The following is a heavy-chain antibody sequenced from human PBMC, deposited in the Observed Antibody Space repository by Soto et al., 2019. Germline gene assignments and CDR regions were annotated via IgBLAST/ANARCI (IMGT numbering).Heavy chain of an antibody. CDR2: VYPCDSDT. J-gene: IGHJ1*01. V-gene: IGHV5-51*01. CDR3: ATLLVGPTNLQY. D-gene: IGHD1-26*01. Sequence: PGESLKISCKVSVYTFTDHWIGWLRQMPVKGLEWMGIVYPCDSDTRYSPSFQGQVSISADQSINTAYLQSGRLKASDTAMYYCATLLVGPTNLQYWGQGYLVTVSS. CDR1: VYTFTDHW.